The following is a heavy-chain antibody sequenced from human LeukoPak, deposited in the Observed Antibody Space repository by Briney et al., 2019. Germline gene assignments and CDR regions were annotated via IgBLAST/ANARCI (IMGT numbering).Heavy chain of an antibody. Sequence: GGSLRLSCAASGFTFSNAWMSWVRQAPGKGLEWVGRIKSKTDGGTTDYAAPVKGRFTISRDDSKNTLYLQMNSLKTEDTAVYYCTTEDPRYYYGSGSYSNWFDPWGQGILVTVSS. V-gene: IGHV3-15*01. J-gene: IGHJ5*02. CDR2: IKSKTDGGTT. CDR1: GFTFSNAW. D-gene: IGHD3-10*01. CDR3: TTEDPRYYYGSGSYSNWFDP.